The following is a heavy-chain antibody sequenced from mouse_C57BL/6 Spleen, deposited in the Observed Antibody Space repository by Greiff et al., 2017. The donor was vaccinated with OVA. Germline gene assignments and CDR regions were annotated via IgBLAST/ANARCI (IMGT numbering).Heavy chain of an antibody. D-gene: IGHD2-5*01. CDR1: GYTFTEYT. Sequence: QVQLQQSGAELVKPGASVKLSCKASGYTFTEYTIHWVKQRSGQGLEWIGWFYPGSGSIKYNEKFKDKATLTADKSSSTVYMELSRLTSEDSAVYFCARHEEGYSNPYYYAMDYWGQGTSVTVSS. CDR2: FYPGSGSI. CDR3: ARHEEGYSNPYYYAMDY. V-gene: IGHV1-62-2*01. J-gene: IGHJ4*01.